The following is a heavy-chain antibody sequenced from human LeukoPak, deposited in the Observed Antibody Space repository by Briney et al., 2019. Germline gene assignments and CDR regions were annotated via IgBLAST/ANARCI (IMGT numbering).Heavy chain of an antibody. CDR3: AREENSGSYFDY. CDR2: MNPNSGNT. CDR1: GYTFTSYD. V-gene: IGHV1-8*03. Sequence: GASVKVSCKASGYTFTSYDINWVRQATGQGLEWMGWMNPNSGNTGYAQKFQGRVTITRNTSISTAYMDLSSLRSEDTAVYYCAREENSGSYFDYWGQGTLVTVSS. J-gene: IGHJ4*02. D-gene: IGHD1-26*01.